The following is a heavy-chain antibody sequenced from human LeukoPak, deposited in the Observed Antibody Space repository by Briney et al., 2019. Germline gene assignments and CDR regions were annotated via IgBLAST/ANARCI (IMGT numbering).Heavy chain of an antibody. CDR1: GGSMNNNY. CDR3: ARGTLRLGDLSLSNYFDP. D-gene: IGHD3-16*02. CDR2: IHSSGST. V-gene: IGHV4-4*07. J-gene: IGHJ5*02. Sequence: PSETLSLTCTVSGGSMNNNYWSWIRQPAGKGLEWVGRIHSSGSTNYNPSLKSRDTMSVDTSKNQFSLKLSSVTAADTALYYCARGTLRLGDLSLSNYFDPWGQGTLVTVSS.